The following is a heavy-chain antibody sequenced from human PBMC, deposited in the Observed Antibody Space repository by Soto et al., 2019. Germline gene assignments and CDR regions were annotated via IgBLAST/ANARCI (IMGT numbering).Heavy chain of an antibody. Sequence: TSETLSLTCTVSGGSISSGGYYWSWIRQHPGKGLEWIGYIYYSGSTYYNPSLKSRVTISVDTSKNQFSLKLSSVTAADTAVYYCARDRGAAAGTFVYYYYGMDVWGQGTTVTVSS. CDR1: GGSISSGGYY. J-gene: IGHJ6*02. D-gene: IGHD6-13*01. CDR3: ARDRGAAAGTFVYYYYGMDV. V-gene: IGHV4-31*03. CDR2: IYYSGST.